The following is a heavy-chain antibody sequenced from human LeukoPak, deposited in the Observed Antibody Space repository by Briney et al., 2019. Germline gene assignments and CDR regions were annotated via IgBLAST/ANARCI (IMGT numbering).Heavy chain of an antibody. V-gene: IGHV3-7*03. J-gene: IGHJ4*02. D-gene: IGHD3-9*01. CDR2: INLGGTNK. CDR1: GFSFSTHW. CDR3: AGIDAD. Sequence: GGSLRLSCVASGFSFSTHWMHWVRQAPGKGLEWVATINLGGTNKYYVDAVRGRFSISRDDATSSLHLQMNSLRVEDTAVYYCAGIDADWGQGTLVTVSS.